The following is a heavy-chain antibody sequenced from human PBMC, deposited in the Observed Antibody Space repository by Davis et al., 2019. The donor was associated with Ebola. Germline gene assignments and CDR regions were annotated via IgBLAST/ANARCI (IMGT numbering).Heavy chain of an antibody. D-gene: IGHD4-17*01. V-gene: IGHV2-70*01. CDR3: ARIRSNDYGDYGPSYYFDY. Sequence: SGPTLVTPTQTLTLTCTFSGFSLSTSGMCVSWIRQPPGKALEWLALIDWDDDKYYSTSLKTRLTISKDTSKNQVVLTMTNMDPVDTATYYCARIRSNDYGDYGPSYYFDYWGQGTLVTVSS. CDR2: IDWDDDK. CDR1: GFSLSTSGMC. J-gene: IGHJ4*02.